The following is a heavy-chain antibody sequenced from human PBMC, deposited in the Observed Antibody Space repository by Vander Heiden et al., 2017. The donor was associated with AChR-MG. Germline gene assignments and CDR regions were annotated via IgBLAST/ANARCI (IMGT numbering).Heavy chain of an antibody. CDR1: GYTVTSYY. CDR2: ITPSGGST. V-gene: IGHV1-46*03. D-gene: IGHD3-10*01. J-gene: IGHJ6*02. Sequence: QVQLVQSGADVKKPGASVKASCKSSGYTVTSYYRHLVREAPGQGLEWMGIITPSGGSTSYAQKYQGRVTMTRDTSTSTVYMELSSLRSEDTAVYYCARDRVGGVIRYYYGMDVWGQGTTVTVSS. CDR3: ARDRVGGVIRYYYGMDV.